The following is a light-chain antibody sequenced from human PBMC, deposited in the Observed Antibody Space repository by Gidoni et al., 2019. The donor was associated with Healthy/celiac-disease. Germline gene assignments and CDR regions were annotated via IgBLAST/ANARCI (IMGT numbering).Light chain of an antibody. CDR1: QSVSSY. CDR2: DAS. J-gene: IGKJ1*01. CDR3: QQRSNWPRT. Sequence: EIVLTQSPATLSLSPGERATLSCRASQSVSSYLAWYQQKPGQAPRLLIYDASNRATGIQARFSGSGSGTDFTLTISSLETEDFAVYYCQQRSNWPRTFGQGTKVEIK. V-gene: IGKV3-11*01.